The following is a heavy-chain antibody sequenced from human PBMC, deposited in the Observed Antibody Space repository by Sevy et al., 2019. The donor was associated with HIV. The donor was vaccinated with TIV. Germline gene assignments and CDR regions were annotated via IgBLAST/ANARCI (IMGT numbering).Heavy chain of an antibody. CDR2: VFHSGST. V-gene: IGHV4-38-2*01. J-gene: IGHJ4*02. Sequence: SETLSLTCAVSGYSMTSGCLWGWIRQPPGKGLEWIGSVFHSGSTYYNPSLNSRVIISVDTSKNQFSLKLNSVTAADTAVYYCARHSHGSGTYYVPFDSWGQGSLVTVSS. CDR3: ARHSHGSGTYYVPFDS. CDR1: GYSMTSGCL. D-gene: IGHD3-10*01.